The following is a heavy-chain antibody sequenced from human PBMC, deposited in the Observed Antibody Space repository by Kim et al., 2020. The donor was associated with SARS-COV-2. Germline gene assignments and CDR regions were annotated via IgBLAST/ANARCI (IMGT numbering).Heavy chain of an antibody. Sequence: GGSLRLSCAASGFTFSSYAMHWVRQAPGKGLEWVAVISYDGSNKYYADSVKGRFTISRDNSKNTLYLQMNSLRAEDTAVYYCARGQKDFWSGYPGDYWGQGTLVTVSS. J-gene: IGHJ4*02. CDR2: ISYDGSNK. D-gene: IGHD3-3*01. CDR1: GFTFSSYA. V-gene: IGHV3-30-3*01. CDR3: ARGQKDFWSGYPGDY.